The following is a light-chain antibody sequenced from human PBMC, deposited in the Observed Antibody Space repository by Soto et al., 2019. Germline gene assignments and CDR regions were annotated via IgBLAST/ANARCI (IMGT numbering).Light chain of an antibody. CDR2: ATS. CDR1: QDISSW. V-gene: IGKV1-12*01. J-gene: IGKJ1*01. CDR3: QQGFNIPRT. Sequence: EIQITQSPSTLSGSPGDRSTIAGGASQDISSWLAWYQQKPGKAPKLLIYATSTLQSGVPSRFSGSGSGADFTLTISSLQPEDFATYYCQQGFNIPRTFGQGTKVDIK.